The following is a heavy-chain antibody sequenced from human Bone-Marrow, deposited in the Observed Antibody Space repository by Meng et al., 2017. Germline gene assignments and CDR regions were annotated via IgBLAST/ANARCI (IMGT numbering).Heavy chain of an antibody. Sequence: QVQLVQSGAEGKKAGSSVKVYCKASGVTFSSYAISWVRQAPGQGLEWMVGIIPIFGTANYAQKFQGRVTITADESTSTAYMELSSLRSDDTAVYYCARVRWELPDYWGQGTLVTVSS. J-gene: IGHJ4*02. D-gene: IGHD1-26*01. V-gene: IGHV1-69*01. CDR1: GVTFSSYA. CDR3: ARVRWELPDY. CDR2: IIPIFGTA.